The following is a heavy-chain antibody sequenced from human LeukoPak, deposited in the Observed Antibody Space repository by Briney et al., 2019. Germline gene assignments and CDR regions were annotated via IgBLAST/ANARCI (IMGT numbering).Heavy chain of an antibody. D-gene: IGHD3-9*01. V-gene: IGHV4-59*01. J-gene: IGHJ3*02. Sequence: SETLSLTCTVSGGSISSYYWSWIRQPPGKGLEWIGYIYYSGSTNYNPSLKSRVTISVDTSKNQFSLKLSSVTAADTAVYYCARHSLHYDILTGYYRDAFDIWGQGTMVTVSS. CDR1: GGSISSYY. CDR2: IYYSGST. CDR3: ARHSLHYDILTGYYRDAFDI.